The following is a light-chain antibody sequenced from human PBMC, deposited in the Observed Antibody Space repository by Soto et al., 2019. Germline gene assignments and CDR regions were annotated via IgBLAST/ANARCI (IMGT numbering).Light chain of an antibody. V-gene: IGLV2-14*01. CDR2: DVS. CDR1: SSDVGGYIY. Sequence: QSALTQPASVSGSPGQSITISCTGTSSDVGGYIYVSWYQQHPGKAPKLMINDVSNRPSGVSNRFSGSKSGNTASLTISGLQAEDEADYYCSSYTSSSTVVFGGGTKLTVL. J-gene: IGLJ2*01. CDR3: SSYTSSSTVV.